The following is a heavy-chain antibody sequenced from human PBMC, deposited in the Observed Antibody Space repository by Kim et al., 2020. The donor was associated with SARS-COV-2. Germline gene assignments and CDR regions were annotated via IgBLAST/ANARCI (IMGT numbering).Heavy chain of an antibody. Sequence: SVKVSCKASGGTFSSYAISWVRQAPGQGLEWMGGIIPIFGTANYAQKFQGRVTITADESTSTAYMELSSLRSEDTAVYYCAEGGYCGGDCYTLWYYYGMDVWGQGTTVTVSS. CDR1: GGTFSSYA. CDR3: AEGGYCGGDCYTLWYYYGMDV. V-gene: IGHV1-69*13. J-gene: IGHJ6*02. D-gene: IGHD2-21*02. CDR2: IIPIFGTA.